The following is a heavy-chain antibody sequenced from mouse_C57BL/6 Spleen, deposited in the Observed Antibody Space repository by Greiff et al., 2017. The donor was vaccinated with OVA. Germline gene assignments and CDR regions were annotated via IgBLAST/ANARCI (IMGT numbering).Heavy chain of an antibody. CDR3: ARELGYFDV. V-gene: IGHV5-6*01. Sequence: EVHLVESGGDLVKPGGSLKLSCAASGFTFSSYGMSWVRQTPDKRLEWVATISSGGSYTYYPDSVKGRFTISRDNAKKTLYLQMSSLKSEDTAMYYCARELGYFDVWGTGTTVTVSS. J-gene: IGHJ1*03. CDR1: GFTFSSYG. CDR2: ISSGGSYT. D-gene: IGHD4-1*01.